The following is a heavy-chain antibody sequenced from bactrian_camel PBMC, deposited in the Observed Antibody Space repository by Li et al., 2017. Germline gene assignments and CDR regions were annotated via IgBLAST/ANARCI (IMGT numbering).Heavy chain of an antibody. V-gene: IGHV3S54*01. CDR1: GYC. CDR3: AVDGPVAFCSDYPSDFRG. D-gene: IGHD2*01. J-gene: IGHJ4*01. CDR2: FYSAARST. Sequence: HVQLVESGGGSVQVGGSLRLSCTGSGYCMGWFRQSPGKEREMIASFYSAARSTMYADSVKGRFTISKDAAKDTLDLRMTSLKPEDSGMYYCAVDGPVAFCSDYPSDFRGWGQGTQVTVS.